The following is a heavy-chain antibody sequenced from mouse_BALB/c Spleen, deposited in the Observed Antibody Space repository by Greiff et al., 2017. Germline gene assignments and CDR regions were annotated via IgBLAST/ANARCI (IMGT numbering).Heavy chain of an antibody. D-gene: IGHD2-1*01. CDR3: ARVGDGNYHYYAMDY. Sequence: VQLQESGPGLVAPSQSLSITCTVSGFSLTSYGVHWVRQPPGKGLEWLGVIWAGGSTNYNSALMSRLSISKDNSKSQVFLKMNSLQTDDTAMYYCARVGDGNYHYYAMDYWGQGTSVTVSS. J-gene: IGHJ4*01. CDR1: GFSLTSYG. V-gene: IGHV2-9*02. CDR2: IWAGGST.